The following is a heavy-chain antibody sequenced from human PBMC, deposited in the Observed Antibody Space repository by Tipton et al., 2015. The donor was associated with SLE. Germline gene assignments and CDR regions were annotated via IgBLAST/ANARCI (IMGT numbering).Heavy chain of an antibody. V-gene: IGHV4-39*01. CDR2: IYYSGST. D-gene: IGHD6-19*01. J-gene: IGHJ3*02. Sequence: TLSLTCTVSGGSISSSSYYWGWIRQPPGKGLEWIGSIYYSGSTYYNPSLKSRVTISVDTSKNQFSLKLSSVTAADTAVYYCARGSGWYGDPYAFDIWGQGTMVTVSS. CDR1: GGSISSSSYY. CDR3: ARGSGWYGDPYAFDI.